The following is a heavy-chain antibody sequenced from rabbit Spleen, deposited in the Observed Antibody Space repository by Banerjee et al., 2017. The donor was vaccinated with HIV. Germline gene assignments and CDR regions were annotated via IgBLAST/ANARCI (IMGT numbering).Heavy chain of an antibody. V-gene: IGHV1S40*01. J-gene: IGHJ4*01. D-gene: IGHD2-1*01. Sequence: QSLEESGGGLVQPEGSLTLTCTASGFGLNNYYYMCWVRQAPGKGLEWIACIYGGDSGSTYYASWAKGRFTISKTSSTTVTLQMTSLTVADTATYFCARGMTDYDTAQDLWGPGTLVTVS. CDR1: GFGLNNYYY. CDR3: ARGMTDYDTAQDL. CDR2: IYGGDSGST.